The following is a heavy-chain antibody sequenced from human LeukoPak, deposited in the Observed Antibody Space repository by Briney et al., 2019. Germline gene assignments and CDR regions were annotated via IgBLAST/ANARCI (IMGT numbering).Heavy chain of an antibody. D-gene: IGHD3-16*02. V-gene: IGHV3-30*04. J-gene: IGHJ4*02. CDR2: ISFDGGNK. CDR3: TRDHNRRLGELSLLDY. Sequence: PGRSLRLSCAASGFTFRSYAMHWVRQAPGKGLEWVAVISFDGGNKYYADSVKGRFTISRDNSKNTLYLQMDRQRVEDTAVYYCTRDHNRRLGELSLLDYWGQGTLVTVSS. CDR1: GFTFRSYA.